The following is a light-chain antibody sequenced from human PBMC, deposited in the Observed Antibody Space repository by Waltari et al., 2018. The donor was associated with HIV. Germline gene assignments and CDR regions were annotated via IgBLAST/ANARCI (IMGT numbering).Light chain of an antibody. CDR3: QQRTNWPPYS. Sequence: EIVFTQSPATLSLSPGETATLSCRASHSVGNYLAWYQQKPGQAPRLLIYDASNRATGIPVRFSGSGSGTDFTLTISSLEPEDFAVYYCQQRTNWPPYSFGQGTKLEIK. CDR1: HSVGNY. V-gene: IGKV3-11*01. CDR2: DAS. J-gene: IGKJ2*03.